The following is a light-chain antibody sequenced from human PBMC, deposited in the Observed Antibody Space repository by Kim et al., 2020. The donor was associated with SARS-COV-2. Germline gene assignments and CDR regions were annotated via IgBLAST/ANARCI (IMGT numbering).Light chain of an antibody. Sequence: DIQMTQSPSSLSASVGDRVTITCQASQDISNYLNWYQQKPGKAPKLLIYDASNLATGVPSRFSGSGSGTDFTLTINRLQPEDISTYYCHQYDNLPLTFGGGTKVDIK. CDR3: HQYDNLPLT. J-gene: IGKJ4*01. CDR1: QDISNY. CDR2: DAS. V-gene: IGKV1-33*01.